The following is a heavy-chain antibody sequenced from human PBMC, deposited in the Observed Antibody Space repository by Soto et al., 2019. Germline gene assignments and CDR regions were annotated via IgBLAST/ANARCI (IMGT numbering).Heavy chain of an antibody. CDR3: ARGGDIVLVPAAYYFDY. CDR1: GFTFSSYA. D-gene: IGHD2-2*01. J-gene: IGHJ4*02. V-gene: IGHV3-30-3*01. CDR2: ISYDGSNK. Sequence: GGSLRLSCAASGFTFSSYAMHWVRQAPGKGLEWVAVISYDGSNKYYADSVKGRFTISRDNSKNTLYLQMNSLRAEDTAVYYCARGGDIVLVPAAYYFDYWGQGTLVTVSS.